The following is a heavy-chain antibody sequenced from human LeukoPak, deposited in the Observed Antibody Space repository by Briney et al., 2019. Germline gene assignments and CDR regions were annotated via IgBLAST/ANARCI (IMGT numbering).Heavy chain of an antibody. D-gene: IGHD6-19*01. J-gene: IGHJ4*02. Sequence: GGSLRLSCAASGFTVSSNYMSWVRRAPGKGLEWVSVIYSGGSTYYADSVKGRFTISRDNSKNTLYLQMNSLRAEDTAVYYCARGRSGWIGGGFDYWGQGTLVTVSS. CDR3: ARGRSGWIGGGFDY. V-gene: IGHV3-53*01. CDR2: IYSGGST. CDR1: GFTVSSNY.